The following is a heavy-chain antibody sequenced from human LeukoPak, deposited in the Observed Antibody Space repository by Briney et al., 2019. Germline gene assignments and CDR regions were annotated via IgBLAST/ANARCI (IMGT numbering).Heavy chain of an antibody. CDR3: ARQTGNFWPMDV. D-gene: IGHD3-3*01. CDR1: GGSISSYY. Sequence: SETLSLTCTVSGGSISSYYWGWIRQPPGKGLEWVGFIYYSGSTNYNPSLKSRVTISVDTSKNQFSLKLSSVTAADTAVYHCARQTGNFWPMDVWGQGTTVTVSS. J-gene: IGHJ6*02. V-gene: IGHV4-59*01. CDR2: IYYSGST.